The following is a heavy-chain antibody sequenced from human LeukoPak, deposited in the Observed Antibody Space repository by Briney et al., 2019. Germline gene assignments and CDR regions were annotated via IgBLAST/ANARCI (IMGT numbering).Heavy chain of an antibody. D-gene: IGHD5-24*01. V-gene: IGHV3-7*03. CDR3: ATMASNVVEY. CDR1: GSTLSNYW. Sequence: PGGSLRLSCEASGSTLSNYWITWVRQAPGKGLEWVANIKPDGREKYYMPSVKGRFTISRDSAKNSYYLEMNSLRAEDTAVYYCATMASNVVEYWGQGTLVSVSS. J-gene: IGHJ4*02. CDR2: IKPDGREK.